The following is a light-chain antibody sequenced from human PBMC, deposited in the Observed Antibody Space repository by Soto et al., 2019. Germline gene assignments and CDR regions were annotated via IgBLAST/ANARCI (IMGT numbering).Light chain of an antibody. CDR2: GAS. J-gene: IGKJ2*01. V-gene: IGKV1-5*01. Sequence: DIQMTQSPSTLSASVGDRVTITCRASQSISTWLAWYQQKPGKATKLLIYGASSLESGVRSRFSGSGSVTEFTLIIDSLQPDDFATYYCQQYSSSSTTFGQGTKLEIK. CDR3: QQYSSSSTT. CDR1: QSISTW.